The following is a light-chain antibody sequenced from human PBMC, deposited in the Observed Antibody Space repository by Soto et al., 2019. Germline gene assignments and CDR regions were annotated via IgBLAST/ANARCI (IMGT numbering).Light chain of an antibody. CDR1: RSDIGSYNS. Sequence: QSVLTSPASLSGSPGQSITISCTGTRSDIGSYNSIAWYQQHPGKAPRVMIFEVTKRPSGISNRFSGSKSGSTASLTISGLQAEDEADYFCFTYAGSSSWVFGGGTKVTVL. CDR2: EVT. V-gene: IGLV2-23*02. CDR3: FTYAGSSSWV. J-gene: IGLJ3*02.